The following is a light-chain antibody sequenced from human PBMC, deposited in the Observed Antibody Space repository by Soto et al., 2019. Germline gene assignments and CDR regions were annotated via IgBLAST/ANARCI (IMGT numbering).Light chain of an antibody. CDR3: AAWDDSLGGSWV. CDR2: AND. J-gene: IGLJ3*02. Sequence: QSVLTQPRSASGTPGQRVIISCSGRSSNIGSNYVYWFQHLPGTAPKLLIYANDQRPSGVPDRFSGSKSGTSASLAISGLRSEDEADYYCAAWDDSLGGSWVFGGGTKLTVL. CDR1: SSNIGSNY. V-gene: IGLV1-47*02.